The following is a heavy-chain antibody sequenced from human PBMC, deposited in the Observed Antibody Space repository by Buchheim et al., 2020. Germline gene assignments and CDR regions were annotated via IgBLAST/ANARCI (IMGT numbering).Heavy chain of an antibody. V-gene: IGHV3-30-3*01. CDR1: GFTFSSYA. D-gene: IGHD2-21*02. CDR3: ARPYGAYCGGDCYENWFDP. Sequence: QVQLVESGGGVVQPGRSLRLSCAASGFTFSSYAMHWVRQAPGKGLEWVAVISYDGSNKYYADSVKGRFTISRENSKNTLYLQMNSLRAEDTAVYYCARPYGAYCGGDCYENWFDPWGQGTL. CDR2: ISYDGSNK. J-gene: IGHJ5*02.